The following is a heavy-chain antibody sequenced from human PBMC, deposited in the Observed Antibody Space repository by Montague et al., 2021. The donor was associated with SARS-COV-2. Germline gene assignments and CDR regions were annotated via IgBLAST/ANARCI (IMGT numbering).Heavy chain of an antibody. V-gene: IGHV3-23*01. D-gene: IGHD6-25*01. CDR2: IFGSGAGT. Sequence: SLRLSCAASGFAFNNFAMTWVRQPPGKGLEWVSSIFGSGAGTYYADSVQGRFIISRDNSRNTLYLQMNSLRAEDTAKYYCAKQTGAGAIVYWYFDLWGRGTVVSVSS. CDR3: AKQTGAGAIVYWYFDL. J-gene: IGHJ2*01. CDR1: GFAFNNFA.